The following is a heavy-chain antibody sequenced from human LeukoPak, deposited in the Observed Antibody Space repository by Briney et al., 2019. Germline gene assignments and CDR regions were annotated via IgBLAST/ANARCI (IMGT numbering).Heavy chain of an antibody. D-gene: IGHD4-23*01. J-gene: IGHJ3*02. Sequence: SETLSLTCTVSGGSISSSSYYWGWIRQPPGKGLEWIGEINHSGSTNYNPSLKSRVTISVDTSKNQFSLKLSSVTAADTAVYYCARVRWHPRNAFDIWGQGTMVTVSS. CDR1: GGSISSSSYY. CDR2: INHSGST. CDR3: ARVRWHPRNAFDI. V-gene: IGHV4-39*07.